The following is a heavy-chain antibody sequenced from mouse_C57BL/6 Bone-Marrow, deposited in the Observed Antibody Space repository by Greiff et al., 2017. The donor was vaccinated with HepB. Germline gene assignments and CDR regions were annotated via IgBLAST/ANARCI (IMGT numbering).Heavy chain of an antibody. J-gene: IGHJ2*01. D-gene: IGHD1-1*01. CDR2: IRLKSDNYAT. CDR1: GFTFSNYW. V-gene: IGHV6-3*01. CDR3: TGFITTLYFDY. Sequence: EVMLVESGGGLVQPGGSMKLSCVASGFTFSNYWMNWVRQSPEKGLEWVAQIRLKSDNYATHYAESVKGRFTISRDDSKSSVYLQMNNLRAEDTGIYYCTGFITTLYFDYWGQGTTLTVSS.